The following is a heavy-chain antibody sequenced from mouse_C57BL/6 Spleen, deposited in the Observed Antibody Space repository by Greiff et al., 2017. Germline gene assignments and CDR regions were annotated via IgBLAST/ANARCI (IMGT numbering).Heavy chain of an antibody. J-gene: IGHJ3*01. V-gene: IGHV1-18*01. Sequence: VQLQQSGPELVKPGASVKIPCKASGYTFTDSNMDWVKQSHGKSLEWIGDINPNNGGTIYNQKFKGKATLTVDKSSSTAYMELRSLTSEDTAVYYCARSRYGSSPFAYWGQGTLVTVSA. CDR2: INPNNGGT. CDR1: GYTFTDSN. CDR3: ARSRYGSSPFAY. D-gene: IGHD1-1*01.